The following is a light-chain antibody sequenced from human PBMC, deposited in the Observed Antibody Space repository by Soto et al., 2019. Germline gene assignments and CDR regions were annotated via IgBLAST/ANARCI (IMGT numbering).Light chain of an antibody. CDR3: QKYGSSPWT. CDR2: GAS. V-gene: IGKV3-20*01. Sequence: EIVLTQSPGTLSLSPGDRATLSCRASQSVSSNYLAWYQQKPGQTPRLLIYGASSRATGIPDRFSGSGSGTDFTLTISRLEPEDVAVFYWQKYGSSPWTFGQGTKVDIK. CDR1: QSVSSNY. J-gene: IGKJ1*01.